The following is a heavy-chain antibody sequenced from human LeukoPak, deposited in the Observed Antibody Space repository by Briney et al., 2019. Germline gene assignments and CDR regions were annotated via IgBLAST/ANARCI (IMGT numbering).Heavy chain of an antibody. J-gene: IGHJ4*02. D-gene: IGHD3-3*01. CDR3: ARGSMYYDFWKGRGYYFDY. V-gene: IGHV1-69*05. Sequence: SVKVSCKVSGYTLTELSMHWVRQAPGQGLEWMGGIIPIFGTANYAQKFQGRVTITTDESTSTAYMELSSLRSEDTAVYYCARGSMYYDFWKGRGYYFDYWGQGTLVTVSS. CDR1: GYTLTELS. CDR2: IIPIFGTA.